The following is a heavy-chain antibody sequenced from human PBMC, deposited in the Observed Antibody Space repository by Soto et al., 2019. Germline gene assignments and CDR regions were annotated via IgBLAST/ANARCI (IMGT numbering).Heavy chain of an antibody. Sequence: PSGTLSLTCTVSGVSISSGYYYWSWHRQHPEKGLEWIGNIHYSGSTYYSPSLKSRLIISVDTSKNQSSLNLISVTAGDTAVYFCASGPNPYYFDYWGQGTLVTVSS. D-gene: IGHD2-8*01. CDR2: IHYSGST. CDR1: GVSISSGYYY. CDR3: ASGPNPYYFDY. V-gene: IGHV4-31*03. J-gene: IGHJ4*02.